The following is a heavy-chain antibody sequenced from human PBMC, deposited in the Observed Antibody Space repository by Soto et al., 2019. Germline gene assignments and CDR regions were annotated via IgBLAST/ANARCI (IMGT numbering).Heavy chain of an antibody. D-gene: IGHD5-12*01. Sequence: QVQLVQSGAEVKKPGSSVKVSCKASGATFVNYGITWVRQAPGQGLAWMGRIIPIFGITNYTQKFQGRVTITADKSTTTAYMELSSLTSEDTAVYYCARGGIGATRFDSWGQGTLVIVSS. CDR1: GATFVNYG. CDR2: IIPIFGIT. V-gene: IGHV1-69*04. J-gene: IGHJ4*02. CDR3: ARGGIGATRFDS.